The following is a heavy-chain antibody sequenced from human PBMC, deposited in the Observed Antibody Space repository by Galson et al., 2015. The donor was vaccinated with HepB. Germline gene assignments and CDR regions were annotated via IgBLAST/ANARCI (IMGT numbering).Heavy chain of an antibody. Sequence: SLRLACEASGSTLKDYAMHWVRQAPGEGLEWVSGIYCNSARIGNAVSGKGRFTTSRDNARNSLYLQMNRLRPEDTAFYYCTKDLTPGGADVWGQGTTVTVSS. D-gene: IGHD2-15*01. CDR2: IYCNSARI. CDR3: TKDLTPGGADV. J-gene: IGHJ6*02. V-gene: IGHV3-9*01. CDR1: GSTLKDYA.